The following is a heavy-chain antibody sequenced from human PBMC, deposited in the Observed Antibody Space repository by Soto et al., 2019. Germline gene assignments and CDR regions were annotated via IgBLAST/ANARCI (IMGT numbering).Heavy chain of an antibody. CDR2: IIPALDIT. Sequence: QVTLVQSGADVTKPGSSVRVSCKSSGNTFSSHAIIWVRQAPGQGLEWMGRIIPALDITTYAQRFQGRVTITADKSTTTAYMELSSLRPDDTAIYYCARGRSASGTVWGQGTLITVSS. J-gene: IGHJ4*02. CDR3: ARGRSASGTV. V-gene: IGHV1-69*02. CDR1: GNTFSSHA. D-gene: IGHD2-15*01.